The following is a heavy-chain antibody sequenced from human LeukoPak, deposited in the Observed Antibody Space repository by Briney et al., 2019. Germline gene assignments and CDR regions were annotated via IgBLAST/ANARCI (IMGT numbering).Heavy chain of an antibody. J-gene: IGHJ6*02. CDR2: ISAYNGNT. Sequence: ASVKVSCKASGYTFTSYGISWVRQAPGQGLEWMGWISAYNGNTNYAQKLQGRVTMTTDTSTSTAYMGLRSLRSDDTAVYYCARGARSRACSSTSCYALEQWLDYYYYYYGMDVWGQGTTVTVSS. D-gene: IGHD2-2*01. CDR3: ARGARSRACSSTSCYALEQWLDYYYYYYGMDV. V-gene: IGHV1-18*01. CDR1: GYTFTSYG.